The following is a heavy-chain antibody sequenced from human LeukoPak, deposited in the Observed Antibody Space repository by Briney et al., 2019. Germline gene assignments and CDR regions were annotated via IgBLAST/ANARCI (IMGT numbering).Heavy chain of an antibody. Sequence: ASVKVSCKASGYTFTGYYMHWVRQAPGQGLEWMGWINPNSGGTNYAQKFQGRVTMTRDTSICTAYMELSRLRSDDTAVYYCARDLSWTNQLIAVAGKNWFDPWGQGTLVTVSS. CDR3: ARDLSWTNQLIAVAGKNWFDP. D-gene: IGHD6-19*01. J-gene: IGHJ5*02. CDR1: GYTFTGYY. CDR2: INPNSGGT. V-gene: IGHV1-2*02.